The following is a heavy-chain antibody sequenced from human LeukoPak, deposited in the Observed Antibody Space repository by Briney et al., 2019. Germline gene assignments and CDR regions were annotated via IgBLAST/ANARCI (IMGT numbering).Heavy chain of an antibody. CDR2: MNPNSGNT. D-gene: IGHD3-10*01. J-gene: IGHJ6*03. CDR1: GYTFTSYD. Sequence: GASVKVSCKASGYTFTSYDINWVRQATGQGLEWMGWMNPNSGNTGYAQKFQGRVTITRNTSISTAYMELSSLRSEDTAVYYCARPGGGHYYYYMDVWGKGTTVTVSS. V-gene: IGHV1-8*01. CDR3: ARPGGGHYYYYMDV.